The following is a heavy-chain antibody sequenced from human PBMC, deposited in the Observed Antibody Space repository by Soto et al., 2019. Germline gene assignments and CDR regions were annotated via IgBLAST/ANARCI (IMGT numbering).Heavy chain of an antibody. CDR2: IYHSGST. V-gene: IGHV4-30-2*01. Sequence: PSETLSLTCAVSGGSISSGGYSWSWIRQPPGKGLEWIGYIYHSGSTYYNPSLKSRVTISVDRSKNQFSLKLSSVTAADTAVHYCARAYGDDYDWGYFDYWGQGTLVTVSS. D-gene: IGHD3-16*01. J-gene: IGHJ4*02. CDR3: ARAYGDDYDWGYFDY. CDR1: GGSISSGGYS.